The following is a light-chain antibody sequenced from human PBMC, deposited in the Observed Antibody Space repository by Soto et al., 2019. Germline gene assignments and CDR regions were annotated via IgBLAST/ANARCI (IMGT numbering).Light chain of an antibody. Sequence: DIQMTQSPSSLSASVGDRVNITCRASQTISRNLNWSHHKPGKAPKFLISAASSLQSGVPSRFSGSGSGTDFTLTISSLQPEDFATYVCQQSYRSPLTFGGGTKVEIK. CDR1: QTISRN. V-gene: IGKV1-39*01. J-gene: IGKJ4*01. CDR2: AAS. CDR3: QQSYRSPLT.